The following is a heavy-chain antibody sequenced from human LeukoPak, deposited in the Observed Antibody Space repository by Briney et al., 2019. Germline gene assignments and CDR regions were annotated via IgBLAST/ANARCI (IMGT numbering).Heavy chain of an antibody. D-gene: IGHD5-18*01. J-gene: IGHJ6*02. CDR2: INTNTGNP. CDR1: GYTFTSYA. V-gene: IGHV7-4-1*02. Sequence: GASVKVSCKASGYTFTSYAMNWVRQAPGQGLEWMGWINTNTGNPTYAQGFTGRFVFSLDTSVSTAYLQISSLKAEDTAVYYCARWGNADTAMVENGFYYYYGMDVWGQGTTVTVSS. CDR3: ARWGNADTAMVENGFYYYYGMDV.